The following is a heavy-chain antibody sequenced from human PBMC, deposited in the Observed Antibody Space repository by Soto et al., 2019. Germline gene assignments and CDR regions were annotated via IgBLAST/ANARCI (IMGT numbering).Heavy chain of an antibody. CDR3: ARVDPGYCSSTSCRDFDY. CDR2: ISPAGDKT. J-gene: IGHJ4*02. D-gene: IGHD2-2*01. Sequence: GGSLRLSCVGSGFTFSSYSMSWVRQAPGRGLEWVSAISPAGDKTYYADSVKGQFSISRDNSRNTLFLQMNSLRAEHTAVYYCARVDPGYCSSTSCRDFDYWGLGTLVTVSS. V-gene: IGHV3-23*01. CDR1: GFTFSSYS.